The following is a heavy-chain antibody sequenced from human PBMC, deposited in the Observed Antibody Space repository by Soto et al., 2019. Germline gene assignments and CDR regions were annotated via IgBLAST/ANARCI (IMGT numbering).Heavy chain of an antibody. D-gene: IGHD3-3*01. CDR2: INPNSGGT. Sequence: ASVKVSCKASGYTFTGYYMHWVRQAPGQGLEWMGWINPNSGGTNYAQKFQGWVTMTRDTSISTAYMELSRLRSDDTAVYYCARGVTRTIFGVVIIGWFDPWGQGTLVTVSS. J-gene: IGHJ5*02. CDR3: ARGVTRTIFGVVIIGWFDP. CDR1: GYTFTGYY. V-gene: IGHV1-2*04.